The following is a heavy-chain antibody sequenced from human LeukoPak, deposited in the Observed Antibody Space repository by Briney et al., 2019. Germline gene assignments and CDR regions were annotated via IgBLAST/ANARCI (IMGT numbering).Heavy chain of an antibody. CDR1: GFTFHDYW. CDR2: IKQDGSAT. CDR3: AREGAGYSYGKYWFDP. D-gene: IGHD5-18*01. Sequence: PGGSLRLSCVSSGFTFHDYWMSWVRQAPGKGLEWLANIKQDGSATYYVDSVKGRFTISRDNAKTSLYLQMNSLRAEDTAVYYCAREGAGYSYGKYWFDPWGQGTLVTVSS. J-gene: IGHJ5*02. V-gene: IGHV3-7*01.